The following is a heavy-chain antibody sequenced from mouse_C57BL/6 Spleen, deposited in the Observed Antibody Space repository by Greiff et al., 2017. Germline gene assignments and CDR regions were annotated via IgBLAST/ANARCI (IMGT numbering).Heavy chain of an antibody. CDR2: IYPGDGDT. CDR1: GYAFSSSW. V-gene: IGHV1-82*01. CDR3: ASSRYYGSNYPFDY. D-gene: IGHD1-1*01. J-gene: IGHJ2*01. Sequence: QVQLQQSGPELVKPGASVKISCKASGYAFSSSWMNWVKQRPGKGLEWIGRIYPGDGDTNYNGKFKGKGTLTADKASSTAYMQLSSLTSEDSAVYFCASSRYYGSNYPFDYWGQGTTLTVSS.